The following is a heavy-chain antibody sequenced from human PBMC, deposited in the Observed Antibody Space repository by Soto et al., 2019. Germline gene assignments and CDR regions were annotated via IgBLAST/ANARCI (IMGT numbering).Heavy chain of an antibody. CDR3: ARGGGSNVDYYYGMDV. V-gene: IGHV1-69*13. Sequence: SVKVSCKASGGTFSSYAISWVRQAPGQGLEWMGGIIPIFGTANYAQKFQGRVTITADESTSTAYMELSSLRSEDTAVYYCARGGGSNVDYYYGMDVWGQGTRVTVSS. CDR1: GGTFSSYA. CDR2: IIPIFGTA. D-gene: IGHD4-4*01. J-gene: IGHJ6*02.